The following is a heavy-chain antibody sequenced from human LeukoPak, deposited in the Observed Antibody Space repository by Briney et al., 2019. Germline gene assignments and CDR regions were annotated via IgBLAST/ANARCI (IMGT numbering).Heavy chain of an antibody. CDR3: ARVGGHCTSTSCPPPDY. Sequence: PGGSLRLSCAASGFTFSRYNMDWVRQAPGEGLEWVSLIDSSSRYIYQADSVKGRFTISRDNAKSSVFLQMNSLRAEDTAVYYCARVGGHCTSTSCPPPDYWGQGTLVTVSS. J-gene: IGHJ4*02. CDR1: GFTFSRYN. D-gene: IGHD2-2*01. CDR2: IDSSSRYI. V-gene: IGHV3-21*01.